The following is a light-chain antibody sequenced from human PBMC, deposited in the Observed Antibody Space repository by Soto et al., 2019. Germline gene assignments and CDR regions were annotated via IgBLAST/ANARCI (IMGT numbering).Light chain of an antibody. J-gene: IGKJ1*01. CDR3: QQYGNSPQT. CDR2: GAS. V-gene: IGKV3-20*01. CDR1: QSVSSSY. Sequence: EIVLTQSPGTLSLSPGERATLSCRASQSVSSSYLAWYQQKPGQAPRLFISGASSRATGIPDRFSGSGSGTDFTLTISRLEPEDFAVYYCQQYGNSPQTFGQGTKVDIK.